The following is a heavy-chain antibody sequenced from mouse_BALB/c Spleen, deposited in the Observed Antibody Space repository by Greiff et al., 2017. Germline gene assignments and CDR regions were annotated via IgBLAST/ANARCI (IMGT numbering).Heavy chain of an antibody. D-gene: IGHD2-14*01. CDR1: GYTFTDYE. J-gene: IGHJ4*01. Sequence: VQLQQSGAELVRPGASVTLSCKASGYTFTDYEMHWVKQTPVHGLEWIGAIDPETGGTAYNQKFKGKATLTADKSSSTAYMELRSLTSEDSAVYYCTRREVRRGMDYWGQGTSVTVSS. CDR3: TRREVRRGMDY. V-gene: IGHV1-15*01. CDR2: IDPETGGT.